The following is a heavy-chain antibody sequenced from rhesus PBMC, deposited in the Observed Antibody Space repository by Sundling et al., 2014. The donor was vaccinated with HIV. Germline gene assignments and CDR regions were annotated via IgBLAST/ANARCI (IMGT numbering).Heavy chain of an antibody. CDR3: ARRLLGSFDY. CDR1: GDSISDNFY. Sequence: QVQLQESGPGLVKPSETLSLTCAISGDSISDNFYWSWIRQPPGKGLEWIGYIYGRSINTNYNPSLKSRVTVSKDTSKNQFSLNLSSVTAADTAVYYCARRLLGSFDYWGQGVLVTVSS. CDR2: IYGRSINT. D-gene: IGHD3-34*01. J-gene: IGHJ4*01. V-gene: IGHV4S10*01.